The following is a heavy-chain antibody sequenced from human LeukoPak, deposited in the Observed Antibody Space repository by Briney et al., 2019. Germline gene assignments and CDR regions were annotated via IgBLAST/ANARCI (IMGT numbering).Heavy chain of an antibody. CDR2: LYTSGSI. D-gene: IGHD7-27*01. CDR1: GASISNYY. V-gene: IGHV4-4*07. J-gene: IGHJ4*02. Sequence: SETLSLTCTVSGASISNYYWSWIRQRAGEGLEWIGRLYTSGSIDFNPSLKSRITMSVDTSKNQFSLRLSSVTAADTAVYYCAGATWGSGYFDYWGQGTLVTVSS. CDR3: AGATWGSGYFDY.